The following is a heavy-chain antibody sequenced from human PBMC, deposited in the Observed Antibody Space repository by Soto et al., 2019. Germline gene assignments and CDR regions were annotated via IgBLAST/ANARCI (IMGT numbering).Heavy chain of an antibody. V-gene: IGHV1-18*01. J-gene: IGHJ4*02. CDR2: ISAYNGNT. CDR1: GYTFTSYG. CDR3: ARVQSGYDFAY. Sequence: QVQLVQSGAEVKKPGATEKVSCEASGYTFTSYGINWVRQAPGQGLEWMGWISAYNGNTHYAQKLQGRVTMTTDTSTSTAYMELRSLRSDDTAVYYCARVQSGYDFAYWGQGTLVTVSS. D-gene: IGHD5-12*01.